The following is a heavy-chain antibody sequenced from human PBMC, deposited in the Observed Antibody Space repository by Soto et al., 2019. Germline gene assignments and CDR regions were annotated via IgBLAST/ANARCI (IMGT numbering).Heavy chain of an antibody. V-gene: IGHV4-34*01. J-gene: IGHJ6*02. CDR3: ARGQTVEDV. CDR2: INHSGST. D-gene: IGHD4-17*01. CDR1: GGSFSGYY. Sequence: SETLSLTCAVYGGSFSGYYWSWIRQPPGKGLEWIGEINHSGSTNYNPSLKSRVTVSVDTSKNQFSLKLSSVTAADTAVYYCARGQTVEDVWGQGTTVTVSS.